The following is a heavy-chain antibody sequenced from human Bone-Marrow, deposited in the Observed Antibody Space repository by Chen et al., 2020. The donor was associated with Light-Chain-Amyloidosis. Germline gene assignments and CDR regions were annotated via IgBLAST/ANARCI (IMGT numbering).Heavy chain of an antibody. V-gene: IGHV3-23*01. J-gene: IGHJ4*02. CDR1: GLTFSNYP. Sequence: GQLLEFGGALVQPGGSLRLSCAASGLTFSNYPMSWVRQAPGKGLEWVSFISASVDTSYATPVKGRLNISRDNAKNTLYLQITSLRGEDTPIYYCATRRGLAYWGQGTLVIVSS. D-gene: IGHD3-22*01. CDR2: ISASVDT. CDR3: ATRRGLAY.